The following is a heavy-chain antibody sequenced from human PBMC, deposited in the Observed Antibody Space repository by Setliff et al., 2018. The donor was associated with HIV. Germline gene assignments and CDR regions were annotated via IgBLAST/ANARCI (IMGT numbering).Heavy chain of an antibody. CDR3: AKGDSFVFSYVYPDY. CDR2: ITSNLNY. J-gene: IGHJ4*02. V-gene: IGHV3-21*01. CDR1: GFSFSRYT. Sequence: PGGSLRLSCVASGFSFSRYTMMWVRQTPGKGLEWASSITSNLNYKYADSVKGRFTISRDNTKNSLYLQMNSLRAEDTAVYYCAKGDSFVFSYVYPDYWGPGTQVTVSS. D-gene: IGHD3-22*01.